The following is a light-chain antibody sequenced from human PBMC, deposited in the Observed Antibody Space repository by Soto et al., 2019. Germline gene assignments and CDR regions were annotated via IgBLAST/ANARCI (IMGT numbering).Light chain of an antibody. J-gene: IGKJ1*01. Sequence: EIVLTQSPATLSLSPGERATLSCRASQSVSSYLAWYQQKPGQAPRLLIYGASSRATGIPDRFSGSGSGTGFTLTISRLEPEDFAVYYCQQYGSSPPWTFGQGTKVDIK. CDR3: QQYGSSPPWT. CDR1: QSVSSY. V-gene: IGKV3-20*01. CDR2: GAS.